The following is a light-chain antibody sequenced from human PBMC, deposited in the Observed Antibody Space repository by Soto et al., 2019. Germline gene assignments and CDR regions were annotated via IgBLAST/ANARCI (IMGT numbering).Light chain of an antibody. Sequence: DIQMTQSPSSLSASVGGRVTITCRASQAIRNDLAWYQQKPGRAPKRLIYGSSSLQSGVPSRFSGSGSGTEFTLTISSLQPEDFATYYCLQHNVFPRTFGQGTKVEIK. CDR1: QAIRND. CDR3: LQHNVFPRT. V-gene: IGKV1-17*01. CDR2: GSS. J-gene: IGKJ1*01.